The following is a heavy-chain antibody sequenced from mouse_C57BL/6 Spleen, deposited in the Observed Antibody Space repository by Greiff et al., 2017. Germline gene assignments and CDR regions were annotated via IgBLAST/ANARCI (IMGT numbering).Heavy chain of an antibody. CDR2: IYPGSGST. CDR1: GYTFTSYW. V-gene: IGHV1-55*01. CDR3: ARGDYSNPLDY. J-gene: IGHJ2*01. D-gene: IGHD2-5*01. Sequence: QVQLQQSGAELVKPGASVKMSCKASGYTFTSYWITWVKQRPGQGLEWIGDIYPGSGSTNYNEKFKSKDTLTVDTSSSTAYMQLSSLTSEDSAIYYCARGDYSNPLDYWGQGTTLTVSA.